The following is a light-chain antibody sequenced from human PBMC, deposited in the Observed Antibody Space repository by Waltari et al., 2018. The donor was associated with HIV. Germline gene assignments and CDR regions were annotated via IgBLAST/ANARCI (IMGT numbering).Light chain of an antibody. Sequence: SYELTQPPSVSVSPGQPARITCSGDALEKQYAYWYQQKPGQAPIWVIYKATGRPSGIPERFSGSSSWTTVTLTIRGVQAEDEADYYCQSADSTTWVFGGGTKLTGL. J-gene: IGLJ3*02. V-gene: IGLV3-25*03. CDR3: QSADSTTWV. CDR2: KAT. CDR1: ALEKQY.